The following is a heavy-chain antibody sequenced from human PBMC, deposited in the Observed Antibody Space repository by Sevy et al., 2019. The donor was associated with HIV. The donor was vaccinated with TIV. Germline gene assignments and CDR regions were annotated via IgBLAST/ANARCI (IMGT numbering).Heavy chain of an antibody. Sequence: SETLSLTCTVSGASVSYGNYYWTWIRQPPGKGLEWIGYISYIGSTNYNHSLKSRVTMSIDTAKNQLSLRLNSVTATDTAVYYCVRDRIAAAGGYFDYWGQGALVTVSS. CDR2: ISYIGST. CDR1: GASVSYGNYY. J-gene: IGHJ4*02. D-gene: IGHD6-13*01. V-gene: IGHV4-61*01. CDR3: VRDRIAAAGGYFDY.